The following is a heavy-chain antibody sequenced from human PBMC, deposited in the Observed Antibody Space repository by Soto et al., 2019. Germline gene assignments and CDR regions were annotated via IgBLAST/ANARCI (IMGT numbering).Heavy chain of an antibody. J-gene: IGHJ4*02. Sequence: GGSLRLSCTASGFTFGDYAMSWFRQAPGKGLEWVGFIRSKAYGGTAEYAASVKGRFTISRDDSKSIAYLQMNSLKTEDTAVYYCTRGAPGVKIYGDLWGQGTLVTVSS. CDR3: TRGAPGVKIYGDL. CDR2: IRSKAYGGTA. CDR1: GFTFGDYA. V-gene: IGHV3-49*03. D-gene: IGHD3-9*01.